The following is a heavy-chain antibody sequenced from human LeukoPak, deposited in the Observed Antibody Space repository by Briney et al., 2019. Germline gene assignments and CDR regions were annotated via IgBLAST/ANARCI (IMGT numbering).Heavy chain of an antibody. Sequence: ASVKVSCKASGYTFSSYAISWVRQAPGQGLEWMGGIIPIFGTANYAQKFQGRVTITADESTSTAYMELSSLRSEDTAVYYCARTTMVRGGSYNWFDPWGQGTLVTVSS. CDR3: ARTTMVRGGSYNWFDP. CDR2: IIPIFGTA. CDR1: GYTFSSYA. J-gene: IGHJ5*02. V-gene: IGHV1-69*13. D-gene: IGHD3-10*01.